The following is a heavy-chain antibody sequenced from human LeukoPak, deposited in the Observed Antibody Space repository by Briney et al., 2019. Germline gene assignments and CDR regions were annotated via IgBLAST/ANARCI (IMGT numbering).Heavy chain of an antibody. CDR3: AKASGFLYYYYGMDV. CDR2: ISGSGGST. CDR1: GFTFSSYA. V-gene: IGHV3-23*01. Sequence: QPGGSLRRSCAASGFTFSSYAMSWVRQAPGKGLEWVSAISGSGGSTYYADSVKGRFTISRDNSKNTLYLQMNSLRAEDTAVYYCAKASGFLYYYYGMDVWGQGTTVTVSS. J-gene: IGHJ6*02. D-gene: IGHD1-1*01.